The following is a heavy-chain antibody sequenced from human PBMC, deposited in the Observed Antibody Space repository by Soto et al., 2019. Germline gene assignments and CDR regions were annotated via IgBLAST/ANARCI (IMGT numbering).Heavy chain of an antibody. CDR1: GGSISSGDYY. D-gene: IGHD5-12*01. V-gene: IGHV4-30-4*02. CDR3: ARSRQWLRSGGDWFDP. J-gene: IGHJ5*02. CDR2: IYYSGST. Sequence: SETLSLTCTVSGGSISSGDYYWSWIRQPPGKGLEWIGYIYYSGSTYYNPSLKSRVTISVDTSKNQFSLKLSSVTAADTAVYYCARSRQWLRSGGDWFDPWGQGTLVTVSS.